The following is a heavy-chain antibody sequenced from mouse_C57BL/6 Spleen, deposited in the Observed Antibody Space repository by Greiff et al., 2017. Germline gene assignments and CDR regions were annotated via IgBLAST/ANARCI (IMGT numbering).Heavy chain of an antibody. CDR1: GYAFSSYW. CDR2: IYPGDGDT. CDR3: ARNGYGSSYLYYAMDY. V-gene: IGHV1-80*01. D-gene: IGHD1-1*01. Sequence: QVQLQQSGAELVKPGASVKISCKASGYAFSSYWMNWVKQRPGKGLEWIGQIYPGDGDTNYSGKFKGKATLTADKSSSTAYMQLSSLTSEDSAVYFCARNGYGSSYLYYAMDYWGQGTSVTVSS. J-gene: IGHJ4*01.